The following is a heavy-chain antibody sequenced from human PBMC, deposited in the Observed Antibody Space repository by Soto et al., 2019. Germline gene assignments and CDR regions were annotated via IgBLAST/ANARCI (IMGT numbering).Heavy chain of an antibody. D-gene: IGHD2-15*01. CDR2: INSDGSST. CDR3: VRTSLVVAAATREDY. Sequence: LRLSCAASGFTLSDYWMHWVRQVPGKGLVWVSRINSDGSSTSYADSVKGRFTISRDNAKNTLYLQMNSLRAEDTAVYYCVRTSLVVAAATREDYWGQGTLVTVSS. J-gene: IGHJ4*02. CDR1: GFTLSDYW. V-gene: IGHV3-74*01.